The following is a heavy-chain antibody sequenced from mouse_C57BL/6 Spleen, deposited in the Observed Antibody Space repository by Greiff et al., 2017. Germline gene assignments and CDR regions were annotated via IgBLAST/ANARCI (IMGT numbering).Heavy chain of an antibody. D-gene: IGHD1-1*02. CDR3: ARGGSPDY. CDR2: IYPGDGDT. Sequence: VKLQQSGPELVKPGASVKISCKASGYAFSSSWMNWVKQRPGKGLEWIGRIYPGDGDTNYNGKFKGKATLTADKSSSTAYMQLSSLTSEDSAVYFCARGGSPDYWGQGTTLTVAS. V-gene: IGHV1-82*01. J-gene: IGHJ2*01. CDR1: GYAFSSSW.